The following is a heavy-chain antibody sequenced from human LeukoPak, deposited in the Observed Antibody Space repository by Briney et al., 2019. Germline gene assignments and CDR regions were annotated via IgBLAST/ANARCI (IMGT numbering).Heavy chain of an antibody. CDR3: SKFARSGYCSSDNCYGAFDT. D-gene: IGHD2-2*01. Sequence: HAGGSLRLSCAASGFTFSSYAMSWVRQAPGKGLEWVSAISGSGGSTYYADSVKGRFTISRDNSKNTLYLQMNSLRAEDTAVYYCSKFARSGYCSSDNCYGAFDTWGQGTMVTVSS. J-gene: IGHJ3*02. CDR1: GFTFSSYA. V-gene: IGHV3-23*01. CDR2: ISGSGGST.